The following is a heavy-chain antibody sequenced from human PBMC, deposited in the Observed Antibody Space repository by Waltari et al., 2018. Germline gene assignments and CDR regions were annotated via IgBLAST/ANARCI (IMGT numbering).Heavy chain of an antibody. Sequence: QVQLVEAGGGVVQPAGSLRLSFAASGFTFSSYAMPWARQAPGKGLELVAFILYDGSNKYDADSVRGRFTISRDNSKNTLYLQMNSLRAEDTAVYYCAKLYNWNDDIDYWGQGTLVTVSS. J-gene: IGHJ4*02. CDR2: ILYDGSNK. CDR3: AKLYNWNDDIDY. V-gene: IGHV3-30*02. D-gene: IGHD1-20*01. CDR1: GFTFSSYA.